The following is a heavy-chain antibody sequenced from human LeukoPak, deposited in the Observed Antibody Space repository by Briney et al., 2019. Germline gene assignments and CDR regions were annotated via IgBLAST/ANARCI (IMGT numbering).Heavy chain of an antibody. CDR2: ISGSGGST. CDR1: GFTFSSYA. CDR3: AKKGRRITDLGSLDY. D-gene: IGHD1-26*01. Sequence: GGSLRLSCAASGFTFSSYAMSWVRQAPGKGLEWVSTISGSGGSTYYADSVKGRFTISRDNSKNTLYLQMNSLRAEDTAIYYCAKKGRRITDLGSLDYWGQGTLVTVSS. J-gene: IGHJ4*02. V-gene: IGHV3-23*01.